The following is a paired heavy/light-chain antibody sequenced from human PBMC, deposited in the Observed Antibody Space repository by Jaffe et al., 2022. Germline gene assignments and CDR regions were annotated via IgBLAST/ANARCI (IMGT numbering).Light chain of an antibody. CDR1: SSNIGAGSD. CDR3: QSYDSRLSGGWV. CDR2: GHN. Sequence: QSVLTQPPSMSGAPGQRVTISCTGTSSNIGAGSDVHWYQQVPGTAPKLLIYGHNNRPSGVPDRFSGSKSGTSAALAITGLQADDEADYYCQSYDSRLSGGWVFGGGTKLTVL. J-gene: IGLJ3*02. V-gene: IGLV1-40*01.
Heavy chain of an antibody. D-gene: IGHD3-9*01. J-gene: IGHJ4*02. V-gene: IGHV4-38-2*01. Sequence: QVQLQESGPGLVKPSETLSLTCAVSDFSISSGFFWGWIRQPPEKGLEWIGSIYHTGSAYYNPSLNSRVTISVDTSKNQLSLRLSSVTAADTAVYYCARLGEFCRHGHCHPYWGQGTLVTVSS. CDR2: IYHTGSA. CDR1: DFSISSGFF. CDR3: ARLGEFCRHGHCHPY.